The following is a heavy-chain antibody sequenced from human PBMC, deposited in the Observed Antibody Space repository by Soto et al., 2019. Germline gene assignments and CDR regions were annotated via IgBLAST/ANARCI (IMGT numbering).Heavy chain of an antibody. CDR1: GFTFSSYV. CDR3: AKEMGDYYDSSGSWFDP. J-gene: IGHJ5*02. D-gene: IGHD3-22*01. V-gene: IGHV3-23*01. Sequence: GGSLRLSCGASGFTFSSYVMSWVRQAPCKGLEWVSAISGSGGNTYYADSVKGRFTISRDNSKNTLFLQMNSLRAEDAALYFCAKEMGDYYDSSGSWFDPWGQGTLVTF. CDR2: ISGSGGNT.